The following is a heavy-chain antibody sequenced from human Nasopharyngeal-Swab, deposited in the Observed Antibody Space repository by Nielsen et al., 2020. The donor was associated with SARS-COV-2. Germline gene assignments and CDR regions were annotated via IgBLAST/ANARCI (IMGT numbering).Heavy chain of an antibody. V-gene: IGHV1-69*13. CDR1: GGTFSSYA. CDR2: IIPIFGTA. D-gene: IGHD4-17*01. Sequence: SVKVSYKASGGTFSSYAISWVRQAPGQGLEWMGGIIPIFGTANYAQKFQGRVTITADESTSTAYMELSSLRSEDTAVYYCARDGTTSQTSYYYYGMDVWGQGTTVTVSS. CDR3: ARDGTTSQTSYYYYGMDV. J-gene: IGHJ6*02.